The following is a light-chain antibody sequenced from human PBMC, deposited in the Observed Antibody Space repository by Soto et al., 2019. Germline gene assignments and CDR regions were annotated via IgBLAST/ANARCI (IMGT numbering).Light chain of an antibody. CDR1: QSVSSY. V-gene: IGKV3-11*01. CDR3: QQRSNWPAT. CDR2: DAS. J-gene: IGKJ5*01. Sequence: EIVLTQSPATLSLSPGERATLSCRASQSVSSYLAWYQQKPGQAPRLLIYDASNRATGIPARFSGSGSGTGFTLTISGPEPEDFAVYYCQQRSNWPATFGQGTRLEIK.